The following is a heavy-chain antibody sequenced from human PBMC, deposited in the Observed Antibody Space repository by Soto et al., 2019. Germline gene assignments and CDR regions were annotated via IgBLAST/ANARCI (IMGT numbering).Heavy chain of an antibody. CDR3: ASVRGGYYYAMDV. Sequence: PSETLSLTCTVSGGSISSGNYYWSWIRQPPGKGLEWIGYIYNSGSTYYNPSLKSRVTMSVDTSKNQFSLKLTSVTAVDTAVYYCASVRGGYYYAMDVWGQGTTVTVSS. V-gene: IGHV4-30-4*01. J-gene: IGHJ6*02. D-gene: IGHD3-10*02. CDR1: GGSISSGNYY. CDR2: IYNSGST.